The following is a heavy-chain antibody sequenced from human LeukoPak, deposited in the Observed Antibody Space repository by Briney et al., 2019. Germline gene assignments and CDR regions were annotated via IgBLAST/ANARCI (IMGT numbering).Heavy chain of an antibody. CDR1: GFTFSSYW. V-gene: IGHV3-7*01. J-gene: IGHJ3*02. CDR2: IKRDGSEK. D-gene: IGHD3-22*01. Sequence: GGSLRLSCAASGFTFSSYWMSWVRQAPGKGLEWVANIKRDGSEKYYVDSVKGRFTISRDNAKNSLYLQMNSLRAEDTAVYYCARDRYYYDSSGYRPIWGQGTMVTVSS. CDR3: ARDRYYYDSSGYRPI.